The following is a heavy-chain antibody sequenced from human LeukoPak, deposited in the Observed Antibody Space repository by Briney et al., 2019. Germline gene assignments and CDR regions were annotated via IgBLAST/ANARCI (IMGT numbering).Heavy chain of an antibody. Sequence: GGSLRLSCAASGFTLSGYGMHWVRQAPGKGLEWVAVISYDGSNKYYADSVKGRFTISRDNSKNTLYLQMNSLRAEDTAVYYCATISAAAGSSPFDYWGQGTLVTVSS. CDR2: ISYDGSNK. J-gene: IGHJ4*02. D-gene: IGHD6-13*01. CDR1: GFTLSGYG. V-gene: IGHV3-30*03. CDR3: ATISAAAGSSPFDY.